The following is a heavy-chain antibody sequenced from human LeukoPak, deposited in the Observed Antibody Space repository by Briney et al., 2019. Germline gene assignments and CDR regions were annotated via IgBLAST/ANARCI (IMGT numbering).Heavy chain of an antibody. CDR1: GYTFTSYY. D-gene: IGHD3-3*01. V-gene: IGHV1-46*01. CDR2: INPSGGST. Sequence: ASVKVSCKASGYTFTSYYMHWVRQAPGQGLEWMGIINPSGGSTSYAQKFQGRVTMTRDTSTSTVYMELSSLRSEDTAVYYCARGGRLRIFGVVDRLLKTSYYFDSWGQGTLVTVSS. J-gene: IGHJ4*02. CDR3: ARGGRLRIFGVVDRLLKTSYYFDS.